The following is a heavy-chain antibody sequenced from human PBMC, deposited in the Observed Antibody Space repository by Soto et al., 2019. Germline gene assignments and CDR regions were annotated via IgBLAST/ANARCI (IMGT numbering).Heavy chain of an antibody. D-gene: IGHD6-13*01. J-gene: IGHJ6*02. CDR2: IYYSGST. V-gene: IGHV4-59*08. CDR1: GGSISSYY. Sequence: SETLSLTCTVSGGSISSYYWSWIRQPPGKGLEWIGYIYYSGSTNYNPSLKSRVTISVDTSKNQFSLKLSSVTAADTAVYYCARHAGYSSSWYYYGMDVWGQGTTVTVSS. CDR3: ARHAGYSSSWYYYGMDV.